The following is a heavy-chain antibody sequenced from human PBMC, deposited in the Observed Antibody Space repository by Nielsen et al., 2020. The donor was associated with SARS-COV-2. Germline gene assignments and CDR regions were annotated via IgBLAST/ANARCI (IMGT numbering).Heavy chain of an antibody. J-gene: IGHJ5*02. CDR2: IYYSGST. Sequence: SETLSLTCTVSGGSISSYYWSWIRQPPGKGLEWIGYIYYSGSTNYNPSLKSRVTISVDTSKNQFSLKLSSVTAADTAVYYCARVYNPNYSSGWYGWFDPWGQGTLVTVSS. V-gene: IGHV4-59*01. CDR3: ARVYNPNYSSGWYGWFDP. CDR1: GGSISSYY. D-gene: IGHD6-19*01.